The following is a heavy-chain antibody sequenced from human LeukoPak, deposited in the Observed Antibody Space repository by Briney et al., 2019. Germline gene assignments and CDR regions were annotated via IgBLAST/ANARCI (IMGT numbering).Heavy chain of an antibody. V-gene: IGHV3-21*01. CDR1: GFTLSSYS. CDR3: ARDLSNQYHFWSGYYGSHYGMDV. Sequence: PGESLRLSCAASGFTLSSYSMNWVRQAPGKGLEWVSSISSSSSYIYYADSVKGRFTISRDNAKNSLYLQMNSLRAEDTAVYYCARDLSNQYHFWSGYYGSHYGMDVWGQGTTVTVSS. J-gene: IGHJ6*02. D-gene: IGHD3-3*01. CDR2: ISSSSSYI.